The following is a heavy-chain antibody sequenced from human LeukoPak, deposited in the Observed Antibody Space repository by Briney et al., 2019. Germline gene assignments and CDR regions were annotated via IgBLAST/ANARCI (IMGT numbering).Heavy chain of an antibody. D-gene: IGHD5-18*01. V-gene: IGHV3-21*01. CDR1: VFTFSSYS. CDR3: ARDPDTAMVQGPDYYYYYMDV. J-gene: IGHJ6*03. CDR2: ISSFGTYI. Sequence: GGSLRLSCAACVFTFSSYSKNWVRQAPWKGLEWVSSISSFGTYIYYADSVKERFTISRDNATNSLYLQMNSLRAEDTAVYYCARDPDTAMVQGPDYYYYYMDVWGKGTTVTVSS.